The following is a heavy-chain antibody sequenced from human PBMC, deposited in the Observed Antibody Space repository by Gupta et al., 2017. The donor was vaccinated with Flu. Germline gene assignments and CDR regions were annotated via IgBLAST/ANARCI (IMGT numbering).Heavy chain of an antibody. V-gene: IGHV4-31*03. Sequence: QVQLQESGSGLVKPSQTLSLTCTVSGGPISSGGYYWTWIRQHPGKGPEWIGYIYKSERTYYNPSLKSRVTILADTSKNQLSVKLSSVTAADTAVYFCARSYSGSSFDYWGQGTLVTVSS. D-gene: IGHD1-26*01. J-gene: IGHJ4*02. CDR1: GGPISSGGYY. CDR2: IYKSERT. CDR3: ARSYSGSSFDY.